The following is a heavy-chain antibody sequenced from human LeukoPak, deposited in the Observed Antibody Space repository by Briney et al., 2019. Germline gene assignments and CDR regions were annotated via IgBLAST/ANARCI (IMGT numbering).Heavy chain of an antibody. Sequence: SETLSLTCTVSGGSISSGGYYWSWIRQHPGKGLEWIGYIYYSGSTYYNPSLKSRVTISVDTSKNQFSLKLSSVTAADTAVYYCARVVGATIDYWGQGTLVTVSS. V-gene: IGHV4-31*03. CDR2: IYYSGST. J-gene: IGHJ4*02. D-gene: IGHD1-26*01. CDR3: ARVVGATIDY. CDR1: GGSISSGGYY.